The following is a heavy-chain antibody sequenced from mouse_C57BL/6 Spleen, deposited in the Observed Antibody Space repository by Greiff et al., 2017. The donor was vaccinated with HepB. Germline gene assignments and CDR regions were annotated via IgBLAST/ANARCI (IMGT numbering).Heavy chain of an antibody. D-gene: IGHD2-5*01. CDR3: TKADYSNYEDY. CDR1: GFNIKDDY. Sequence: VQLQQSGAELVRPGASVKLSCTASGFNIKDDYMHWVKQRPEQGLEWIGWIDPENGDTEYASKFQGKATITADTSSNTAYLQLSSLTSEDTAVYYCTKADYSNYEDYWGQGTTLTVSS. V-gene: IGHV14-4*01. CDR2: IDPENGDT. J-gene: IGHJ2*01.